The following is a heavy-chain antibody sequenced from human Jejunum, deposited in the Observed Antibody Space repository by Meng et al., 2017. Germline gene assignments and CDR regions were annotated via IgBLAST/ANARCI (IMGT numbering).Heavy chain of an antibody. J-gene: IGHJ5*02. D-gene: IGHD3-22*01. CDR2: ICSDGSKR. Sequence: GESLKISCAASGFSSSDYGMHWVRQPPGKGLEWVAVICSDGSKRNYADSVKGRFTISKDNPKNTLYLEVNSLRAEDAAVYYCARGAYLDSGGSGLGPWGQGTLVTVSS. CDR3: ARGAYLDSGGSGLGP. CDR1: GFSSSDYG. V-gene: IGHV3-33*01.